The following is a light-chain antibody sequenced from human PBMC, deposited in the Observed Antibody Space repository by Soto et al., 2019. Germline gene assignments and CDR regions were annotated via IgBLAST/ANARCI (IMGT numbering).Light chain of an antibody. J-gene: IGKJ5*01. CDR3: QQYGSSPIT. Sequence: EIGMPQSPATLSVSPGAGATLSCRASQSVGINLAWYQQKPGQAPRVLIYGASSRATGIPDRFSGSGSGTDFTLTICRLEPEDFAVYHCQQYGSSPITYGQGTRLEIK. CDR1: QSVGIN. V-gene: IGKV3-20*01. CDR2: GAS.